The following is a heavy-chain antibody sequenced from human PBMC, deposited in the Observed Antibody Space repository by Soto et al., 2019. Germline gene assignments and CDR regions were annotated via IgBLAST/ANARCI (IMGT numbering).Heavy chain of an antibody. J-gene: IGHJ4*02. Sequence: QVHLGQSGAEVKNPGSSGKVSSKAPGDPSTDYNKPWLRQAPGQGLAWMGTVNPSGGHTTYAQHFLGRMTMTRDTSTSTLYMELTSLTSEDTAVYYCARGGHVVVVTAALDYWGQGTLVTVSS. V-gene: IGHV1-46*01. CDR3: ARGGHVVVVTAALDY. D-gene: IGHD2-21*02. CDR2: VNPSGGHT. CDR1: GDPSTDYN.